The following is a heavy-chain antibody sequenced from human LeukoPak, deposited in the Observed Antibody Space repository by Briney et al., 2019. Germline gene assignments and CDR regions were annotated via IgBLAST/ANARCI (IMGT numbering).Heavy chain of an antibody. CDR3: ARDRPVTTVTVGWFDP. CDR1: GGSICSYY. J-gene: IGHJ5*02. V-gene: IGHV4-4*07. D-gene: IGHD4-17*01. Sequence: PSETLSLTCTVSGGSICSYYWSWIRQPAGKGLEWIGRIYTSGSTNYNPSLKSRVTMSVDTSKNQFSLQLKSVTPADTAVYYCARDRPVTTVTVGWFDPWGQGTPVTVSS. CDR2: IYTSGST.